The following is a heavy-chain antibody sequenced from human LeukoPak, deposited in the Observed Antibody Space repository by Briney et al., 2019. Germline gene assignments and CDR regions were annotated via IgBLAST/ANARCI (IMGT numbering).Heavy chain of an antibody. J-gene: IGHJ4*02. CDR3: ARAHTDYHILTGYYEFDY. Sequence: SVKVSCKASGGTFSSYAISWVRQAPGQGLEWMGGIIPIFGTANYAQKFQGRVTITADESTSTAYMELSSLRSEDTAVYYCARAHTDYHILTGYYEFDYWGQGTLVTVSS. D-gene: IGHD3-9*01. V-gene: IGHV1-69*13. CDR1: GGTFSSYA. CDR2: IIPIFGTA.